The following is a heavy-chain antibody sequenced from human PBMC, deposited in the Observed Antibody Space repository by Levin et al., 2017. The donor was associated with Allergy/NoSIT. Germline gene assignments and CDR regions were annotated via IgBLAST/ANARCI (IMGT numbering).Heavy chain of an antibody. D-gene: IGHD4-17*01. Sequence: GESLKISCAASGFTFSSYGMHWVRQAPGKGLEWVAVIWYDGSNKYYADSVKGRFTISRDNSKNTLYLQMNSLRAEDTAVYYCARDKEGDYGDYSMANDAFDIWGQGTMVTVSS. CDR2: IWYDGSNK. V-gene: IGHV3-33*01. J-gene: IGHJ3*02. CDR3: ARDKEGDYGDYSMANDAFDI. CDR1: GFTFSSYG.